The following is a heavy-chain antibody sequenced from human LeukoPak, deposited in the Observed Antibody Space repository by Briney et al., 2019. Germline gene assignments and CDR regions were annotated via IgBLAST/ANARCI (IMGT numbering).Heavy chain of an antibody. Sequence: KPSETLSLTCTVSGGSISSYYWSWIRQPPGKGLEWIGYIYYTGSTDYNPSLKSRVAISLDTSKNQFSLKLSSVTAADTAVYYCARGSKAAPGTFDYWGQGTLVTVSS. D-gene: IGHD6-13*01. CDR1: GGSISSYY. CDR2: IYYTGST. V-gene: IGHV4-59*01. CDR3: ARGSKAAPGTFDY. J-gene: IGHJ4*02.